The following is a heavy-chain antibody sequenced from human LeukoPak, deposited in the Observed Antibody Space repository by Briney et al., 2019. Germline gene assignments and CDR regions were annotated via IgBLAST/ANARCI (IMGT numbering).Heavy chain of an antibody. CDR1: GGSISSYS. V-gene: IGHV4-4*07. CDR3: ARGPRRKLRYFDWLSPPPRYFDY. J-gene: IGHJ4*02. Sequence: SETLSLTCSVSGGSISSYSWTWIRQPAGKGLEWIGRIYATGSTNFNPSLKSRVTISVDTSKSQFSLKLSSVTAADTAVYYCARGPRRKLRYFDWLSPPPRYFDYWGQGTLVTVSS. D-gene: IGHD3-9*01. CDR2: IYATGST.